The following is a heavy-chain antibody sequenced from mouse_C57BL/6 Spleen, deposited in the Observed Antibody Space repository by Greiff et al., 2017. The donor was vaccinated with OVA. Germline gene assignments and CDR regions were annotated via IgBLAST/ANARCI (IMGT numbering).Heavy chain of an antibody. D-gene: IGHD6-1*01. Sequence: VQLMQSGPELVKPGASVKISCKASGSSFTGYYMNWVKQSPEKSLEWIGEINPSTGGITYNQKFKANVTLYVDNAFSTAYMQLKSLTSEDTAVYYCARSEARGDAMDYWGQGTSVTVSS. CDR2: INPSTGGI. CDR1: GSSFTGYY. V-gene: IGHV1-42*01. CDR3: ARSEARGDAMDY. J-gene: IGHJ4*01.